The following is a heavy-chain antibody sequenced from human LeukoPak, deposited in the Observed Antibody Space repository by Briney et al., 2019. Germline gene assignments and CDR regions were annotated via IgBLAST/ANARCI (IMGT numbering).Heavy chain of an antibody. V-gene: IGHV4-34*01. J-gene: IGHJ4*02. CDR3: ARGLDYYDSSGYRLPALGY. CDR1: GWSFSAYY. D-gene: IGHD3-22*01. CDR2: INHSGST. Sequence: SETLSLTCAVYGWSFSAYYWSWIRQPPGKGLEWIGEINHSGSTSYNSSLKSRVTISVDTSKNQFSLKQTTVTAADTAVYYCARGLDYYDSSGYRLPALGYWGQGTLVTVSS.